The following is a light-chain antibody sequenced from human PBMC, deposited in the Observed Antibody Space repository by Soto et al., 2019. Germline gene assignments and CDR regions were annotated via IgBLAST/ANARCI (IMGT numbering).Light chain of an antibody. V-gene: IGKV1-5*01. Sequence: DFQMTQSPSTLSASVGDRVTLTCRASQNIRSRLAWFQQKPGKAPKFLIYDASSLESGVPQRFSGSGAGTEFTLTISSLQTEDFATYYCQQSYSSPPTFGQGTKVDIK. CDR1: QNIRSR. CDR2: DAS. CDR3: QQSYSSPPT. J-gene: IGKJ1*01.